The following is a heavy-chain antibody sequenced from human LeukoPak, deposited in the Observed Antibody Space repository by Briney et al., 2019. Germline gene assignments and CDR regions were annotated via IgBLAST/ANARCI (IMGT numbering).Heavy chain of an antibody. V-gene: IGHV1-69*06. Sequence: ASVRVSCKASGGTFSSYAISWVRQAPGQGLEWMGGIIPIFGTANYAQKFQGRVTITADKSTSTAYMELSSLRSEDTAVYYCATLAPTRYSSGWYLSRFDCWGQGTLVTVSS. CDR3: ATLAPTRYSSGWYLSRFDC. J-gene: IGHJ4*02. D-gene: IGHD6-19*01. CDR2: IIPIFGTA. CDR1: GGTFSSYA.